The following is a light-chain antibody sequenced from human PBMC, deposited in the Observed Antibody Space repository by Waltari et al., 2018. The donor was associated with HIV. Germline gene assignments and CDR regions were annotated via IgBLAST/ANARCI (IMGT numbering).Light chain of an antibody. CDR3: AAWDDSLNCWV. Sequence: QSVLTQPPSASGTPGQRVTISCSGSSSNIGSYTVNWYQQLPGTAPKPLIYSNNRRSSGVPDRFSGSKSGTSASLTISGLQSEDEADYYCAAWDDSLNCWVFGGGTKLTVL. CDR2: SNN. V-gene: IGLV1-44*01. CDR1: SSNIGSYT. J-gene: IGLJ3*02.